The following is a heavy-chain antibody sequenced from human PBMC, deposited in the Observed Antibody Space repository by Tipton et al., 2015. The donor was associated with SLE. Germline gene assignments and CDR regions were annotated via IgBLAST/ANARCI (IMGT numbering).Heavy chain of an antibody. V-gene: IGHV4-39*07. D-gene: IGHD7-27*01. CDR3: ASGGVTGDSNWFDP. J-gene: IGHJ5*02. CDR1: GGSISSSSYY. CDR2: INHSGST. Sequence: TLSLTCTVSGGSISSSSYYWGWIRQPPGKGLEWIGEINHSGSTNYNPSLKSRVTISVDTSKNQFSLKLSSVTAADTAVYYCASGGVTGDSNWFDPWGQGTLVTVSS.